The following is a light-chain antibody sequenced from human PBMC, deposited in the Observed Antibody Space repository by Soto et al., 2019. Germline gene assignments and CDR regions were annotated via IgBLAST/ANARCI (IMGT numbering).Light chain of an antibody. V-gene: IGKV3-11*01. CDR2: DAS. CDR3: QQRSNWPPLT. CDR1: QSVSIK. Sequence: EIVLTPSPATLSLSPVERATLSCRASQSVSIKLAWYQQKPGQAPRLLIYDASNRATGIPARFSGSGSGTDFTLTISSLEPEDFAVYYCQQRSNWPPLTFGGGTKVDIK. J-gene: IGKJ4*01.